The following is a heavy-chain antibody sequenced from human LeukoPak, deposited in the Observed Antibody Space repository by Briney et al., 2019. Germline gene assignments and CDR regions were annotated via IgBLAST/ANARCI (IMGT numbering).Heavy chain of an antibody. CDR3: TTVGIVGAIYNDY. CDR1: GFTFSNAW. V-gene: IGHV3-15*01. D-gene: IGHD1-26*01. J-gene: IGHJ4*02. CDR2: IKSKTDGGTT. Sequence: PGGSLRLSCAASGFTFSNAWMSWVRQAPGKGLEWVGRIKSKTDGGTTDYAAPVKGRFTISRDDSKNTLYLQMYSLKTEDTAVYYCTTVGIVGAIYNDYWGQGTLVTVSS.